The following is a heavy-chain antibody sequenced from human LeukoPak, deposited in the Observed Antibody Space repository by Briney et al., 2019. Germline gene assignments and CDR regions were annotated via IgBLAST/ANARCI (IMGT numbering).Heavy chain of an antibody. CDR3: AKDGRQLRTDEPWLDY. V-gene: IGHV3-30*18. D-gene: IGHD6-6*01. Sequence: GGSLRLSCTASGFRFSGYTFHWVRQAPGGGLEWVALISYDERNKYYGDSVKGRFTISRDNAKNFVILQMNSLRVEDTALYFCAKDGRQLRTDEPWLDYWGQGTLVTVSS. CDR2: ISYDERNK. CDR1: GFRFSGYT. J-gene: IGHJ4*02.